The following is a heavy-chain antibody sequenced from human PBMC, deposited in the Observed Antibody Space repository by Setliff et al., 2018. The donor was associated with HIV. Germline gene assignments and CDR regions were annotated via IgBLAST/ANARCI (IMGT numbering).Heavy chain of an antibody. CDR1: GGPISSYY. CDR2: FYYSGST. Sequence: KTSEPLSLTCNVSGGPISSYYWTWIRQPPGRGLEWIGYFYYSGSTYYNPSLKSRVTISVDTSKEQFSLKLTSVTAADTAVYYCVRHGGVRIQRRTGIDYWGQGTLVTVSS. J-gene: IGHJ4*02. CDR3: VRHGGVRIQRRTGIDY. V-gene: IGHV4-59*08. D-gene: IGHD5-18*01.